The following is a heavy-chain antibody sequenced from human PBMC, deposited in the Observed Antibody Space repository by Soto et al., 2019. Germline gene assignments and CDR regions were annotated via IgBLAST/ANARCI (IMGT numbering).Heavy chain of an antibody. D-gene: IGHD3-22*01. CDR2: IYYSGST. J-gene: IGHJ5*02. CDR3: ARGPTYYDSSGYVDP. Sequence: SETLSLTCTVSGGSISSGDYYWSWIRQPPGKGLEWIGYIYYSGSTYYNPSLKSRVTISVDTSKNQFSLKLSSVTAADTAVYYCARGPTYYDSSGYVDPWCQGTLVTVSS. CDR1: GGSISSGDYY. V-gene: IGHV4-30-4*01.